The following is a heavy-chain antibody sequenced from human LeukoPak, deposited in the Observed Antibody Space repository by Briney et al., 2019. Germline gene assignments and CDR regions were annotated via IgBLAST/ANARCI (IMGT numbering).Heavy chain of an antibody. CDR2: ISYDGSNK. V-gene: IGHV3-30*18. CDR1: GFTFSSYG. J-gene: IGHJ4*02. D-gene: IGHD6-13*01. Sequence: PGRSLRLSCAASGFTFSSYGMHWVRQAPGKGLEWVAVISYDGSNKYYADSVKGRFTISRDNSKNTLYLQVNSLRAEDTAVYYCAKSGSIAAAGDYWGQGTLVTVSS. CDR3: AKSGSIAAAGDY.